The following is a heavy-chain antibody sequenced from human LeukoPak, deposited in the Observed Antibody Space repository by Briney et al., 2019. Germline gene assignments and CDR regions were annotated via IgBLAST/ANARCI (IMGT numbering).Heavy chain of an antibody. D-gene: IGHD1-26*01. Sequence: GASVKVSCKAYGYTFSGYYMHWVRQATGQGLEWMGWMNPKSGNTGYAQKFQGRVTITRNTSISTAYMELSSLRSEDTAVYYCARGVLQWELLGAGYYYYYMDVWGKGTTVTVSS. V-gene: IGHV1-8*03. CDR1: GYTFSGYY. CDR2: MNPKSGNT. J-gene: IGHJ6*03. CDR3: ARGVLQWELLGAGYYYYYMDV.